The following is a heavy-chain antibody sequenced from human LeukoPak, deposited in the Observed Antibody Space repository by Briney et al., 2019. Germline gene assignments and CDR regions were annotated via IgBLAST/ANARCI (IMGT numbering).Heavy chain of an antibody. CDR2: ISSSSSYI. V-gene: IGHV3-21*04. J-gene: IGHJ4*02. Sequence: GGSLRLSCAASGFTFSSYSMNWVRQAPGKGLEWVSSISSSSSYIYYADSVKGRFTISRDNAKNSLYLQMNSLRAEDTAVYYCAKGALEWTYYFDYWGQGTLVTVSS. D-gene: IGHD3-3*01. CDR3: AKGALEWTYYFDY. CDR1: GFTFSSYS.